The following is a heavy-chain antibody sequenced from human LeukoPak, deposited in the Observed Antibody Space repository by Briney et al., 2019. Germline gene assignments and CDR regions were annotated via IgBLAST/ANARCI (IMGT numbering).Heavy chain of an antibody. V-gene: IGHV3-30*02. CDR1: GFIFSNSV. CDR2: IRKDGSGT. CDR3: AKGDTYGFDF. J-gene: IGHJ4*02. D-gene: IGHD2-8*01. Sequence: PGGSLRLSCVASGFIFSNSVMHWVRQAPGKGLEWVAFIRKDGSGTYCADSVKGRFTISRDNSKNTVHLQMSSLGAEDTAVYYCAKGDTYGFDFWGQGSLVTVSS.